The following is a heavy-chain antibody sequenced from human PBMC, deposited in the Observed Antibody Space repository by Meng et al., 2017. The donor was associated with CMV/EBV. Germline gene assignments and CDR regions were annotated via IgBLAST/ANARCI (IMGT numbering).Heavy chain of an antibody. CDR2: IYLNDDK. Sequence: GFGVGWNPQPSGKAPEWLALIYLNDDKRYSPSLKSRLTITKDTSKNQVVLTMTIIDPVDTATYYCAHRPTHYDFWSGYYLYNWFDPWGQGTLVTVSS. CDR3: AHRPTHYDFWSGYYLYNWFDP. D-gene: IGHD3-3*01. CDR1: GFG. V-gene: IGHV2-5*01. J-gene: IGHJ5*02.